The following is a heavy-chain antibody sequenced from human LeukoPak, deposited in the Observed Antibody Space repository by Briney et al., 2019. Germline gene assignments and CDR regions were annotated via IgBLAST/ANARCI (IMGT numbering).Heavy chain of an antibody. D-gene: IGHD3-22*01. CDR3: VRQGPEVVISFIAGGDY. CDR2: ISYSGST. Sequence: SETLSLTCTVSGGSISSYYWNWIRQPPGKGLEWIGYISYSGSTNYNPSFKSRVTISVDTSKDQFSLKLTSVTAADTAVYYCVRQGPEVVISFIAGGDYWGQGILVTVSS. V-gene: IGHV4-59*08. CDR1: GGSISSYY. J-gene: IGHJ4*02.